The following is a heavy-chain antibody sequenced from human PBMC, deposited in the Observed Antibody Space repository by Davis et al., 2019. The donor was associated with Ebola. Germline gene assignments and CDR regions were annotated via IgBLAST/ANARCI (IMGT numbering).Heavy chain of an antibody. CDR2: MYYSGYT. D-gene: IGHD2-21*02. J-gene: IGHJ2*01. CDR1: GGSLSTYV. Sequence: MPGGSLRLSCTVSGGSLSTYVWSWIRQPPGKGLEWVVYMYYSGYTSYSPSLKSRVSISLDTTKNQFSLKMTSVTAADTAVYYCARLARTALIDYHYFDIWGRGTLVTVSS. V-gene: IGHV4-59*01. CDR3: ARLARTALIDYHYFDI.